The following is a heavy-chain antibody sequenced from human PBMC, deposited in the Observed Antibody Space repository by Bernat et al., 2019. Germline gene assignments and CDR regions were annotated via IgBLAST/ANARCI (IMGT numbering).Heavy chain of an antibody. CDR3: VPLAIKVGCSGGSCYQLFDY. CDR2: ISGSGGST. V-gene: IGHV3-23*01. D-gene: IGHD2-15*01. J-gene: IGHJ4*02. Sequence: EVQLLESGGGLVQPGGSLRLSCAASGFTFSSYAMSWVRQAPGKGLEWVSAISGSGGSTSYAESVKGRFTISRDNSKNTLYLQMNSLRAEATAVYYCVPLAIKVGCSGGSCYQLFDYWGQGTLVTVSS. CDR1: GFTFSSYA.